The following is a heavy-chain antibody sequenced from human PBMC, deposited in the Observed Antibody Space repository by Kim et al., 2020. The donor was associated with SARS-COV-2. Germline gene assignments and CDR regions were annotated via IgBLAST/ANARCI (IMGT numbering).Heavy chain of an antibody. CDR2: IYYSGST. J-gene: IGHJ3*02. V-gene: IGHV4-39*01. CDR3: ARVQRITMIVGIDAFDI. D-gene: IGHD3-22*01. Sequence: SETLSLTCTVSGGSISSSSYYWGWIRQPPGKGLEWIGSIYYSGSTYYNPSLKSRVTISVDTSKNQFSLKLSSVTAADTAVYYCARVQRITMIVGIDAFDIWGQGTMVTVSS. CDR1: GGSISSSSYY.